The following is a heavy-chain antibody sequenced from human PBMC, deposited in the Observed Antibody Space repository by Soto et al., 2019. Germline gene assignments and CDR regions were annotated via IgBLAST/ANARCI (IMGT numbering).Heavy chain of an antibody. J-gene: IGHJ3*02. CDR1: RACINSDDYS. CDR2: NFYSGNN. D-gene: IGHD5-12*01. Sequence: SLTWTLCRACINSDDYSSSWIHKPPEKGREWIGYNFYSGNNYYNPSLKNRITTSVDTSKDQFSLRRKSVTAADTAVYFCARYVYNYEGLPFGICGQGKMVT. CDR3: ARYVYNYEGLPFGI. V-gene: IGHV4-30-4*01.